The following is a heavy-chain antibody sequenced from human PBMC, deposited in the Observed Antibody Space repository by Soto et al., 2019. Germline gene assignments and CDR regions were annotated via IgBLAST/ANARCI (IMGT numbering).Heavy chain of an antibody. Sequence: HPERSMRLSCSASGFSSRSYAMNWVRQAPGKRLEWLSFISHRGPTIYYADSVKGRFTISRDNARNSLYLEMNSRRDEDTAVSYFARLGFCTDINCNHYFYYYAMDVWGQGTTVTVSS. CDR1: GFSSRSYA. CDR2: ISHRGPTI. J-gene: IGHJ6*02. CDR3: ARLGFCTDINCNHYFYYYAMDV. V-gene: IGHV3-48*02. D-gene: IGHD2-8*02.